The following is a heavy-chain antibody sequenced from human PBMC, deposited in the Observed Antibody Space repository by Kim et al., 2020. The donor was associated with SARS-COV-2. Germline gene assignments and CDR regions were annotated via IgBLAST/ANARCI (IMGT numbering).Heavy chain of an antibody. CDR3: ARTGVRVAAAATAEY. CDR1: GYTFTNYA. V-gene: IGHV7-4-1*02. Sequence: ASVKVSCKASGYTFTNYAMNWVRQAPGQGLEWMGWINTNTGNPTYVQGFTGRFVFSLDTSVSTAYLQISSLKAEDTAVYYCARTGVRVAAAATAEYWGQGTLVTVSS. D-gene: IGHD6-13*01. CDR2: INTNTGNP. J-gene: IGHJ4*02.